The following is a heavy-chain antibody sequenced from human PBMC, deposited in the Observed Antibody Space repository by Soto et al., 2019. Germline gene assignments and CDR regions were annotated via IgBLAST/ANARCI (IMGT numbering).Heavy chain of an antibody. CDR3: AKYRWGATTVTSIN. CDR1: GFTFISYP. CDR2: ISGTSDMT. Sequence: GGSLRLSCLGSGFTFISYPMNWFRQAPGKGLEWVSAISGTSDMTYYANSVTGRFTISRDNSKNTLYLQVSSLRVEDTAIYYCAKYRWGATTVTSINWGRGTLVTVSS. V-gene: IGHV3-23*01. D-gene: IGHD4-4*01. J-gene: IGHJ1*01.